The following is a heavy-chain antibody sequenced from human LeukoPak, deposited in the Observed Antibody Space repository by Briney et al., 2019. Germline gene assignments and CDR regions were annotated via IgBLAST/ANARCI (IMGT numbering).Heavy chain of an antibody. V-gene: IGHV4-39*07. CDR3: ARGYYYGSGSYYVRGARVDY. D-gene: IGHD3-10*01. J-gene: IGHJ4*02. Sequence: SETLSLTCTVSGGSISSSSYYWGWIRQPPGKGLEWIGSIYYSGSTYYNPSLKSRVTISVDTSKNQFSLKLTSVTAADTAVYYCARGYYYGSGSYYVRGARVDYWGQGTLVTVSS. CDR2: IYYSGST. CDR1: GGSISSSSYY.